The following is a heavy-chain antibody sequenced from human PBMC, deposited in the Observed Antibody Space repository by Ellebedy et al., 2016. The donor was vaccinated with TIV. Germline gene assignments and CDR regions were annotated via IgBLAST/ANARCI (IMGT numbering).Heavy chain of an antibody. CDR3: ARDPGDTTMVTGDY. J-gene: IGHJ4*02. D-gene: IGHD5-18*01. CDR1: GFTLSNYW. Sequence: GESLKISCAASGFTLSNYWMSWVRQPPGEGLEWVANIKEDGSEKYYVDSVKGRFTISRDNAKNSLFLQMNSLRAEDTAVYYCARDPGDTTMVTGDYWGQGTLVTVSS. V-gene: IGHV3-7*01. CDR2: IKEDGSEK.